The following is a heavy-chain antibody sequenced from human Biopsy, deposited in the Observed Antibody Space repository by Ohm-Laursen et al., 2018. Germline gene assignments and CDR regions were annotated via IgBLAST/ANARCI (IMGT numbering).Heavy chain of an antibody. CDR1: GGSLSSYF. CDR2: IYSSGST. Sequence: SETLSLTCPVSGGSLSSYFWSWIRQPAGKGLEWIGCIYSSGSTDYKPSLKSRVTLSMDTSKRQFSLNLSSVTAADTAVYYCARWTPEYDSSRYYLDAFDIWGQGTKVTVSS. CDR3: ARWTPEYDSSRYYLDAFDI. D-gene: IGHD3-22*01. J-gene: IGHJ3*02. V-gene: IGHV4-4*07.